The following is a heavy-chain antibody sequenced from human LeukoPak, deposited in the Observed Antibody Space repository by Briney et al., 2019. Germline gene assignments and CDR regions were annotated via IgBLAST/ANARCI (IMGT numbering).Heavy chain of an antibody. CDR1: GDSITSDNFY. Sequence: PSETLSLTCTVSGDSITSDNFYWSWIRQPPGKGLEWIGYIYYSGSTNYNPSLKSRVTISVDTSKNQFSLKLSSVTAADTAVYYCARVRADAFDIWGQGTMVTVSS. CDR2: IYYSGST. V-gene: IGHV4-61*01. J-gene: IGHJ3*02. CDR3: ARVRADAFDI.